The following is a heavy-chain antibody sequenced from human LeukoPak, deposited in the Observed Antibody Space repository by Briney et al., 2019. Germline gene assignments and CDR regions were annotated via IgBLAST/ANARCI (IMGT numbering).Heavy chain of an antibody. CDR2: ISSSGSTI. D-gene: IGHD4-17*01. Sequence: PGGSLRLSCAASGFTFSSYEMNWVRQAPGKGLEWVSYISSSGSTIYYADSVKGRFTISRDNAKNSLYLQMNSLRAEDTAVYYCARGTTVTTNRYYYMDVWGKGTTVTVSS. CDR1: GFTFSSYE. J-gene: IGHJ6*03. V-gene: IGHV3-48*03. CDR3: ARGTTVTTNRYYYMDV.